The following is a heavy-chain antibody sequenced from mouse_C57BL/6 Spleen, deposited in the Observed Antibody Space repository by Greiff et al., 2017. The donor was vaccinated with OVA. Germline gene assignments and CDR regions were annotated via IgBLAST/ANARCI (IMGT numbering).Heavy chain of an antibody. V-gene: IGHV1-50*01. J-gene: IGHJ4*01. CDR3: AKRTTVVDYYAMDY. D-gene: IGHD1-1*01. CDR1: GYTFTSYW. CDR2: IDPSDSYT. Sequence: VKLQQPGAELVKPGASVKLSCKASGYTFTSYWMQWVKQRPGQGLEWIGEIDPSDSYTNYNQKFKGKATLTVDTSSSTAYMQLSSLTSEDSAVYYCAKRTTVVDYYAMDYWGQGTSVTVSS.